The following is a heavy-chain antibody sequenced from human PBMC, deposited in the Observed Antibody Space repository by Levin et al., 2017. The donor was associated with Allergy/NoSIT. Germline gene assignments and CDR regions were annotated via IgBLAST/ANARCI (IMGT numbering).Heavy chain of an antibody. V-gene: IGHV1-8*01. CDR3: ARASRSSGWYLGAFDI. Sequence: ASVKVSCKASGYTFTNYDINWVRQATGQGLEWMGWMNPNSGKTGYAQKFQGRVTMTTSTSIRTVYMELSSLRPEDTAMYYCARASRSSGWYLGAFDIWGQGTMVSVSS. CDR2: MNPNSGKT. D-gene: IGHD6-19*01. CDR1: GYTFTNYD. J-gene: IGHJ3*02.